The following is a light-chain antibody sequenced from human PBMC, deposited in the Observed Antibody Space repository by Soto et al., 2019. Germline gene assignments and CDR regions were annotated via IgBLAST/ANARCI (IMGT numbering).Light chain of an antibody. J-gene: IGKJ4*01. CDR2: ATS. CDR1: QGIAPY. CDR3: QKYNSDPLT. V-gene: IGKV1-27*01. Sequence: DVQMTQSPSSLSAFVGDRVTITCRASQGIAPYLAWFQQKPGKVPKLLIYATSTLQSGVPSRFSGSGSATDFTLTINSLQPEDVVTYYCQKYNSDPLTFGGGTKVEIK.